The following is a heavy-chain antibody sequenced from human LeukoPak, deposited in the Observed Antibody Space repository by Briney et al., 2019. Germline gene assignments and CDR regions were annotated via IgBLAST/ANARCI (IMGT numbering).Heavy chain of an antibody. CDR2: LNPNSGGT. CDR3: ARHSSRLWFGEWVRGAFDI. V-gene: IGHV1-2*04. Sequence: ASVKVSCKASGYTFTGYYMHWVRQAPGQGLEWMGWLNPNSGGTNYAQKFQGWVTMTRDTSISTAYMELSRLRSDDTAVYYCARHSSRLWFGEWVRGAFDIWGQGTMVTVSS. J-gene: IGHJ3*02. CDR1: GYTFTGYY. D-gene: IGHD3-10*01.